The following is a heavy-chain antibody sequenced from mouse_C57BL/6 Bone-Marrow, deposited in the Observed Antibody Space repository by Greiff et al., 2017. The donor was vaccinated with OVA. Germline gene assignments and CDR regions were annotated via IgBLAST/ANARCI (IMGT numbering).Heavy chain of an antibody. D-gene: IGHD2-4*01. CDR3: ARGNDYDAY. CDR1: GYTFTDYN. V-gene: IGHV1-22*01. Sequence: DVKLQESGPELVKPGASVKMSCKASGYTFTDYNMHWVKQSHGKSLEWIGYINPNNGGTSYNQKFKGKATLTVNKSSSTAYMELRSLTSEDSAVYYCARGNDYDAYWGQGTLVTVSA. J-gene: IGHJ3*01. CDR2: INPNNGGT.